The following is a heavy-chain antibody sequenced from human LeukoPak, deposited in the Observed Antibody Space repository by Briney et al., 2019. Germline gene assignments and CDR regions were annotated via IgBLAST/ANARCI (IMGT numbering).Heavy chain of an antibody. Sequence: SQTLSLTCTVSGGSISSGDYYWSWIRQPPGKGLEWIGEINHSGSTNYNPSLKSRVTISVDTSKNQFSLKLSSVTAADTAVYYCARTGYCSSTSCYIFRRGNAFDIWGQGTMVTVSS. D-gene: IGHD2-2*02. J-gene: IGHJ3*02. CDR1: GGSISSGDYY. CDR2: INHSGST. CDR3: ARTGYCSSTSCYIFRRGNAFDI. V-gene: IGHV4-30-4*08.